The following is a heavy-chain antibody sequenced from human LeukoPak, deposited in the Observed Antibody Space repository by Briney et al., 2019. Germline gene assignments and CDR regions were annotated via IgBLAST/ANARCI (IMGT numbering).Heavy chain of an antibody. D-gene: IGHD4-17*01. CDR3: ARVFKGGDYHLIYYFDY. CDR2: IYYSGST. J-gene: IGHJ4*02. Sequence: SQTLSLTCTVSGGSISSGGYYWSWIRQHPGKGLEWIGYIYYSGSTYYNPSLKSRVTISVDTSKNQFSLKLSSVTAADTAVYYCARVFKGGDYHLIYYFDYWGQGTLVTVSS. CDR1: GGSISSGGYY. V-gene: IGHV4-31*03.